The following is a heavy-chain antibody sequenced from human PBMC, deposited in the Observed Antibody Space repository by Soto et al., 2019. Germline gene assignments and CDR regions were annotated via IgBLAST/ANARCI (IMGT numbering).Heavy chain of an antibody. CDR3: AHRVLRTVFGLVTTTAIYFDF. D-gene: IGHD3-3*01. Sequence: QITLKESGPTVVKPTETLTLTCTFSGFSLTTSGVGVGWVRQSPGNAPEWLALIYWDDDKRYSTSLKSRLTITKDTSNNQVVLTMANVDPADTATYYCAHRVLRTVFGLVTTTAIYFDFWGQGTPVVVSS. J-gene: IGHJ4*02. CDR2: IYWDDDK. V-gene: IGHV2-5*02. CDR1: GFSLTTSGVG.